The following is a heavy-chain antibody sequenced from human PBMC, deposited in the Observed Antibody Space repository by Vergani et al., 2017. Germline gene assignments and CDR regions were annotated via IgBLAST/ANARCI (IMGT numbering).Heavy chain of an antibody. V-gene: IGHV4-39*07. CDR1: GTSISGSSDY. CDR2: IFYTGTS. J-gene: IGHJ5*02. D-gene: IGHD3-10*01. CDR3: ARVFSHGSGDNWFDP. Sequence: QLQLQESGPGLLKPSETLSLTCSVSGTSISGSSDYWGWIRQPPGKGLEWIGSIFYTGTSYYNPSLKSRVTISVDTSKNQFSLKLSSVTAADTAVYYCARVFSHGSGDNWFDPWGQGTLVTVSS.